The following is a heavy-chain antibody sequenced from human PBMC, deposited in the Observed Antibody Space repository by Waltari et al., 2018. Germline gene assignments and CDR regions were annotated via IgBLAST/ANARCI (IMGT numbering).Heavy chain of an antibody. D-gene: IGHD3-3*01. CDR3: AREDRTLFGVVYGMDV. CDR1: GFTVRSNY. CDR2: IYIGGST. V-gene: IGHV3-53*01. Sequence: EVQLVESGGGLIQPGGSLRLSCAASGFTVRSNYMSWVRQAPGKGLEWVSVIYIGGSTDYADSVKGRFTISRDNSKNTLYLQMNSLRAEDTAVYYCAREDRTLFGVVYGMDVWGQGTTVTVSS. J-gene: IGHJ6*02.